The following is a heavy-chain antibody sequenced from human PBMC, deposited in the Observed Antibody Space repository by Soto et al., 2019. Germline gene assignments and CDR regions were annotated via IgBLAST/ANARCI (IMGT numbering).Heavy chain of an antibody. CDR1: GGSISSYY. Sequence: LSLTCTISGGSISSYYWSWIRQPPGKGLEWIGCIYYTGSTNYNPSLKSRVTISVDTSKSQFSLRLNSVTAADTAVYYCARGVYDSRHNAYLDYWGQGMLVTVSS. V-gene: IGHV4-59*01. CDR2: IYYTGST. CDR3: ARGVYDSRHNAYLDY. J-gene: IGHJ4*02. D-gene: IGHD3-22*01.